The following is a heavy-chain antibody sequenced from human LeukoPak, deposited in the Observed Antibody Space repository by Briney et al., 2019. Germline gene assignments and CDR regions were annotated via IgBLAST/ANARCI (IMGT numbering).Heavy chain of an antibody. V-gene: IGHV4-61*02. J-gene: IGHJ1*01. Sequence: PSETLSLTCTVSGASIDFESYYWTWVRQSAGKGLEWIGRIDHGGVTNYNPSLQSRVTISLDTSQKQFSLKLDSVTAADTAVHYCARGHDYYSEYFQHWGQGTLVSVSS. D-gene: IGHD1-26*01. CDR2: IDHGGVT. CDR3: ARGHDYYSEYFQH. CDR1: GASIDFESYY.